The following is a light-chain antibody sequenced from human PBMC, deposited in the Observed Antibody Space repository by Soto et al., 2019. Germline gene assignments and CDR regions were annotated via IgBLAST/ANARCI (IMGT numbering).Light chain of an antibody. V-gene: IGKV1-27*01. CDR2: AAS. Sequence: DIQMTQSPSSLSASLRDRVTITCRASQGISSYLAWYQQKPGKVPKLLIYAASTLQAGVPSRFSGSGSGTDSTTTISSVQPEDVATYYYQKYDSAPWTFGEGTKVEIK. CDR3: QKYDSAPWT. J-gene: IGKJ1*01. CDR1: QGISSY.